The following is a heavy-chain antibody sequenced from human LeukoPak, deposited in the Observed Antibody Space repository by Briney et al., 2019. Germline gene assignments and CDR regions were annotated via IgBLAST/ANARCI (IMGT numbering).Heavy chain of an antibody. CDR3: ARADFIDAGPYLIGP. V-gene: IGHV1-2*02. CDR1: GYSFTDYY. CDR2: INTKTGRT. D-gene: IGHD3-3*01. J-gene: IGHJ5*02. Sequence: AASVRVSCKTSGYSFTDYYIHWVRQAPGQGLEWMGWINTKTGRTSSARRFQGRVTMTRDPSITTVYIDMAWLTSDDTAVYFCARADFIDAGPYLIGPWGQGTLVTVSS.